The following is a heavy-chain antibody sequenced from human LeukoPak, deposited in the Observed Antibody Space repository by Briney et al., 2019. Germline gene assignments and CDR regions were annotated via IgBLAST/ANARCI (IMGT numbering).Heavy chain of an antibody. CDR1: GFTFSSYA. J-gene: IGHJ3*02. D-gene: IGHD7-27*01. CDR3: AKDFSTWGAFDI. V-gene: IGHV3-23*01. Sequence: GGSLRLSCAASGFTFSSYAMTWVRQAPGKGLECVSLISDNGGGTYYADSVKGRFTISRDNSKSTLFLQVNSLRAEDTAVYYCAKDFSTWGAFDIWGQGTVVTVSS. CDR2: ISDNGGGT.